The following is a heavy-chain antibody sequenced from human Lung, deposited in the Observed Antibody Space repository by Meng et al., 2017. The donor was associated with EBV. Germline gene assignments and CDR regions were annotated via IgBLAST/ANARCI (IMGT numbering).Heavy chain of an antibody. Sequence: QVALQRWDGGLLKPSESLARACAGYGGSFSGYDWIRIRQPPGKGLEWIGEINHSGSTNYNPSLKSRFTISVDTSKNQFPLKLSSVTAADTAVYYCARAVDTGYFDYWGQGTLVTVSS. CDR3: ARAVDTGYFDY. D-gene: IGHD5-18*01. J-gene: IGHJ4*02. CDR2: INHSGST. V-gene: IGHV4-34*01. CDR1: GGSFSGYD.